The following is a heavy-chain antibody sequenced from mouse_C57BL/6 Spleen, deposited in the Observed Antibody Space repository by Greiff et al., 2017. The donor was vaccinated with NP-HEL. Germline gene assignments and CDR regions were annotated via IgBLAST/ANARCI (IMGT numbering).Heavy chain of an antibody. CDR2: IDPSDSYT. CDR3: ARGYGSSNFDY. V-gene: IGHV1-69*01. J-gene: IGHJ2*01. D-gene: IGHD1-1*01. Sequence: VQLQQSGAELVMPGASVKLSCKASGYTFTSYWMHWVKQRPGQGLEWIGEIDPSDSYTNYNQKFKGKSTLTVDKSSSTAYMQLSSLTSEDSAVYYGARGYGSSNFDYWGQGTTLTVSS. CDR1: GYTFTSYW.